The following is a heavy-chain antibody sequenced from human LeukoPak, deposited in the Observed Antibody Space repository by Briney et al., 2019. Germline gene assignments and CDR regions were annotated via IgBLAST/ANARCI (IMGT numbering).Heavy chain of an antibody. CDR2: VYYSGST. CDR3: ARDYFYDRSASGAFDI. CDR1: GGSTSSSSYY. Sequence: SETLSLTCTVSGGSTSSSSYYWCWIRQPPGKGLEWIGNVYYSGSTNYKPSLKSRVTISVDTSKNRFSLKLSSVTAADTAVYYCARDYFYDRSASGAFDIWGQGTMVTVSS. D-gene: IGHD3-22*01. J-gene: IGHJ3*02. V-gene: IGHV4-39*02.